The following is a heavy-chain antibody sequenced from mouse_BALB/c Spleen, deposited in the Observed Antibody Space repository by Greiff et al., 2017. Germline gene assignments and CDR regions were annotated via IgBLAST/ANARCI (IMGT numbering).Heavy chain of an antibody. Sequence: DVKLQESGGGLVQPGGSRKLSCAASGFTFSSFGMHWVRQAPEKGLEWVAYISSGSSTIYYADTVKGRFTISRDNPKNTLFLQMTSLRSEDTAMYYCARGGRTNYYAMDYWGQGTSVTVSS. CDR2: ISSGSSTI. D-gene: IGHD1-1*01. CDR3: ARGGRTNYYAMDY. CDR1: GFTFSSFG. J-gene: IGHJ4*01. V-gene: IGHV5-17*02.